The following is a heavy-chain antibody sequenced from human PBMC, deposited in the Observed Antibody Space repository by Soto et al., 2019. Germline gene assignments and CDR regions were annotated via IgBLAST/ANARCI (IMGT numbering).Heavy chain of an antibody. V-gene: IGHV4-59*08. CDR2: IYYSGST. J-gene: IGHJ5*02. D-gene: IGHD2-2*01. Sequence: SETLSVRWXVAGGNIRSYYGSWIRKQQGKGLEWIGYIYYSGSTNYNPSLKSRVTISVDTSKNQFSLKLSSVTAADTAVYYCARLLYCSSTSCLRFDPWGQGTLVTVSS. CDR1: GGNIRSYY. CDR3: ARLLYCSSTSCLRFDP.